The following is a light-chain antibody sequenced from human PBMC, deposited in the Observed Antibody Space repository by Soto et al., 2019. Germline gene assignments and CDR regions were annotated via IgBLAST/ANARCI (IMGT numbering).Light chain of an antibody. J-gene: IGKJ4*01. CDR1: QSVGTY. CDR3: QQRSTWPLT. CDR2: DAS. V-gene: IGKV3-11*01. Sequence: ETALTQSPATLSLSPGERATLSCRASQSVGTYLAWYQQKPAQAPRLLIYDASNRATGIPARFSGSGSGTDFTLTITTLEPEDSAVYYCQQRSTWPLTFGGGTKVEIK.